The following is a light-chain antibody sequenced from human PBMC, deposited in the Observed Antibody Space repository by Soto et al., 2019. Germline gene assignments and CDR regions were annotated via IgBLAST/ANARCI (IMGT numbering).Light chain of an antibody. V-gene: IGKV3-15*01. CDR3: QQYLSGPLT. CDR2: GAS. Sequence: LVMTQSPASLSVSPGERATLSCRASQNVNYNLAWYQQKPGQAPRLLIHGASTRASGIPGTFSGSGSGTEFTLTISSLQSEDFAVYYCQQYLSGPLTFGGGTKV. CDR1: QNVNYN. J-gene: IGKJ4*01.